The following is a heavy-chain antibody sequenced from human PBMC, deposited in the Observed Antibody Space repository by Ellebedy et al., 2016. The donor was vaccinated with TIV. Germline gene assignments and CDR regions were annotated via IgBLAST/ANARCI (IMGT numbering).Heavy chain of an antibody. CDR2: ISGSGGST. CDR3: ARDRGLGYYYYGMDV. J-gene: IGHJ6*02. Sequence: GGSLRLXXAASGFTFSSYAMSWVRQAPGKGLEWVSAISGSGGSTYYADSVKGRFTISRDNSKNTLYLQMNSLRAEDTAVYYCARDRGLGYYYYGMDVWGQGTTVTVSS. CDR1: GFTFSSYA. D-gene: IGHD3-16*01. V-gene: IGHV3-23*01.